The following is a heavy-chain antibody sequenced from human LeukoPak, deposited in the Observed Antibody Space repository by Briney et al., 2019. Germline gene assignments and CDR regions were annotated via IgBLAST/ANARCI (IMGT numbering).Heavy chain of an antibody. Sequence: GGXXRLSCAASGFTFXXXXXXWVRQAPXXXXXXXSAIRXXXXTXYNXDXXXXXXXXXXDNSRQTLFLQMSSLRXEDTATYYCAKGQELDDGVFDSWGQGTLVTVSS. CDR2: IRXXXXTX. CDR3: AKGQELDDGVFDS. V-gene: IGHV3-23*01. D-gene: IGHD1-1*01. CDR1: GFTFXXXX. J-gene: IGHJ4*02.